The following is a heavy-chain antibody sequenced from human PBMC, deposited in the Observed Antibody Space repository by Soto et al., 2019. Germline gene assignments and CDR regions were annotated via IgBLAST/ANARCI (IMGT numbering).Heavy chain of an antibody. D-gene: IGHD3-3*01. CDR1: GGSISSGGYY. Sequence: PSETLSLTCTVSGGSISSGGYYWSWIRQHPGKGLEWIGYIYYSGSTYYNPSLKSRVTISVDTSKNQFSLKLSSVTAADTAVYYCARGIFGVVTNTYYFDYWGQGTLVTVSS. J-gene: IGHJ4*02. CDR3: ARGIFGVVTNTYYFDY. CDR2: IYYSGST. V-gene: IGHV4-31*03.